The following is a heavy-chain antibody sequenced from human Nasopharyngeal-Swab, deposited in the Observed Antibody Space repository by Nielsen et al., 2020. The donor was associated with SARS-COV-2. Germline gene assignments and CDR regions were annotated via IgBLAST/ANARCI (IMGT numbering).Heavy chain of an antibody. D-gene: IGHD3-16*01. J-gene: IGHJ4*02. CDR2: ISSSGSTI. CDR3: ARGGRNYAAGYFDY. V-gene: IGHV3-11*01. CDR1: GFTFSDYY. Sequence: GESLKISCAASGFTFSDYYMSWIRQAPGKGLEWVSYISSSGSTIYYADSVKGRFTISRDNAKNSLYLQMNSLRAEDTAVYYCARGGRNYAAGYFDYWGQGTLVTVSS.